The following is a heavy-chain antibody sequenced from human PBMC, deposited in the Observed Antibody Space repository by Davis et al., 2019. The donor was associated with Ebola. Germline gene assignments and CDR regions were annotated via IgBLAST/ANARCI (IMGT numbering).Heavy chain of an antibody. CDR3: ARHLSRGYYYYGMDV. D-gene: IGHD2/OR15-2a*01. J-gene: IGHJ6*02. CDR2: IYYSGST. Sequence: SETLSLTCTVSGGSISSYYWSWIRQPPGKGLEWIGYIYYSGSTNYNPSLKSQVTISVDTSKNQFSLKLSSVTAADTAVYYCARHLSRGYYYYGMDVWGQGTTVTVSS. V-gene: IGHV4-59*08. CDR1: GGSISSYY.